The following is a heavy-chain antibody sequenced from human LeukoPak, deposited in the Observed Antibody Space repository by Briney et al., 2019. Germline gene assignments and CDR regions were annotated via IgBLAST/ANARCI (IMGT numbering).Heavy chain of an antibody. CDR1: GFTFNSYA. V-gene: IGHV3-23*01. CDR2: ISGSGGST. Sequence: GGSLRLSCAASGFTFNSYAMSWVRQAPGKGLEWVSAISGSGGSTYYADSVKGRFTISRDNSKNTLYLQMNSLRAEDTAVYYCAKVPGYYDSSGYGLGYWGQGTLVTVSS. CDR3: AKVPGYYDSSGYGLGY. D-gene: IGHD3-22*01. J-gene: IGHJ4*02.